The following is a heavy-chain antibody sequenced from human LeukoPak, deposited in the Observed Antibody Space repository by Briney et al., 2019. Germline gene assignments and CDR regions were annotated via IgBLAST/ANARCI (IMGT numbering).Heavy chain of an antibody. CDR3: ARDPEWGDYGGFDY. D-gene: IGHD4-23*01. CDR2: ISAYNGNT. J-gene: IGHJ4*02. CDR1: GYTFTSYG. Sequence: ASVKVSCKASGYTFTSYGISWVRQAPGQGLEWMGWISAYNGNTNYAQKLQGRVTMTTDTSTSTAYMELRSLRSVDTAVYYCARDPEWGDYGGFDYWGQGTLVTVSS. V-gene: IGHV1-18*01.